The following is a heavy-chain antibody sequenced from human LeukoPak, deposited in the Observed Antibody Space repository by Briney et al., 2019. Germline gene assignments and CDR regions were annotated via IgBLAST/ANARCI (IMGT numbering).Heavy chain of an antibody. Sequence: SVKVSCKASGGTFSSYAISWVRQAPGQGLEWMGGIIPIFGTANYAQKFQGRVTITADESTSTAYMELSSLRSEDTAVYYCARGVLRLIPGAYGYYMDVWGKGTTVTVSS. CDR1: GGTFSSYA. J-gene: IGHJ6*03. D-gene: IGHD4-17*01. CDR2: IIPIFGTA. CDR3: ARGVLRLIPGAYGYYMDV. V-gene: IGHV1-69*13.